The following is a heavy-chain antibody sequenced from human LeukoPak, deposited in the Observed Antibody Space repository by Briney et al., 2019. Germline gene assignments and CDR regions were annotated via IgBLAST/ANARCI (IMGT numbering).Heavy chain of an antibody. CDR3: ARDPDIVVVPAANDY. J-gene: IGHJ4*02. D-gene: IGHD2-2*01. Sequence: PGGSLRLSCAASGFTFSSYSMNWVRQAPGKGLEWVSSISSSSSYIYYADSVKVRFTISRDNAKNSLYLQMNSLRAEDTAVYYCARDPDIVVVPAANDYWGQGTLVTVSS. CDR1: GFTFSSYS. V-gene: IGHV3-21*01. CDR2: ISSSSSYI.